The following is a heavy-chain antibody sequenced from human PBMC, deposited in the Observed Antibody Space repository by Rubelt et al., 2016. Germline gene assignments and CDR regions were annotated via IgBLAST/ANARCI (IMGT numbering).Heavy chain of an antibody. D-gene: IGHD4-11*01. CDR1: GGSISSSGYS. CDR2: IYYSGTP. Sequence: QLQLQESVPGRVKPSETLSLTCPVSGGSISSSGYSWCWIRQPPWKVLQWIGNIYYSGTPYYNPSLKSLASISVDTSKNQFSLKLNSVNAADTAVYYCASYSNRNAFDFWGQGKMVTVSS. CDR3: ASYSNRNAFDF. V-gene: IGHV4-39*01. J-gene: IGHJ3*01.